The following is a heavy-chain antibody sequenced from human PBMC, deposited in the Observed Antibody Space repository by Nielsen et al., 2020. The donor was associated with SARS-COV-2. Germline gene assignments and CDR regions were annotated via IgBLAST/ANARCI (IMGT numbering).Heavy chain of an antibody. CDR3: LQGGAS. Sequence: GGSLRLSCAASGSIFSSSWMVWVRQAPGKGLEWVANINQDGSVLNYVDSVMGRFTISRDNARDSLYLQMNNLRAEDTAIYYCLQGGASWGQGTLVTVSS. V-gene: IGHV3-7*05. CDR2: INQDGSVL. CDR1: GSIFSSSW. J-gene: IGHJ5*02. D-gene: IGHD1-1*01.